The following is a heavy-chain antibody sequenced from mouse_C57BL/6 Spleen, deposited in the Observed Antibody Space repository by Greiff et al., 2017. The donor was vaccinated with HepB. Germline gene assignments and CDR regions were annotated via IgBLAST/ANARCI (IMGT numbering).Heavy chain of an antibody. V-gene: IGHV1-52*01. CDR2: IDPSDSET. CDR1: GYTFTSYW. D-gene: IGHD1-1*01. J-gene: IGHJ1*03. Sequence: QVQLQQPGAELVRPGSSVKLSCKASGYTFTSYWMHWVKQRPVQGLEWIGNIDPSDSETHYNQKFKDKATLTVDKSSSTAYMQLSSLTSEDSAVYDCARDEGYYYGRSYVGDVDVWGTGTTVTVSS. CDR3: ARDEGYYYGRSYVGDVDV.